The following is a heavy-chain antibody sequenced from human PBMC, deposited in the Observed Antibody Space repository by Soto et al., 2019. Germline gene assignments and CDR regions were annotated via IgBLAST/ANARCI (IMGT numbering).Heavy chain of an antibody. V-gene: IGHV1-46*01. J-gene: IGHJ5*02. CDR1: GDTFTSYY. CDR2: INPHGGST. Sequence: QVQLVQSGAEVKRPGASVKVSCKAPGDTFTSYYLNWVRQAPGQGLEWMGVINPHGGSTKYAQKIHSRIPMTRDTSTSTAYMELSSLRSDDTTIYYCARSSGGNFGIIIEGANWFDPWGQGTQVTVSS. D-gene: IGHD3-3*01. CDR3: ARSSGGNFGIIIEGANWFDP.